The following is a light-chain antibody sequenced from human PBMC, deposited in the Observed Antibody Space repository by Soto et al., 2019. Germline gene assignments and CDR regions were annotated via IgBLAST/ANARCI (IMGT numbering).Light chain of an antibody. CDR3: HQYGFSPPFT. CDR1: QSVNSNY. J-gene: IGKJ3*01. CDR2: SAS. V-gene: IGKV3-20*01. Sequence: IVLTQYPGTLSLSPGESVTLSCRASQSVNSNYLAWYQQKPGQPPRLLIYSASFRATGIPDRFSGSGYGTDFSLTISRLEPEDFAVYYSHQYGFSPPFTFGPGTKVDFK.